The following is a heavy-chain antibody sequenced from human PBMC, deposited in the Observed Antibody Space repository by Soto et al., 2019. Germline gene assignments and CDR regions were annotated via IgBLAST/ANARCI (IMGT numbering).Heavy chain of an antibody. V-gene: IGHV3-53*02. Sequence: EVQLVETGGGLIQPGGSLRLSCAASGFTVSSNYMSWVRQAPGKGLEWVSVIYSGGSTYYADSVKGRFTISRDNSKNTLYLQMNSLRAEDTFVYYCARERKTNYYYYGMDVWGHGTTVTVS. J-gene: IGHJ6*02. CDR3: ARERKTNYYYYGMDV. CDR1: GFTVSSNY. CDR2: IYSGGST.